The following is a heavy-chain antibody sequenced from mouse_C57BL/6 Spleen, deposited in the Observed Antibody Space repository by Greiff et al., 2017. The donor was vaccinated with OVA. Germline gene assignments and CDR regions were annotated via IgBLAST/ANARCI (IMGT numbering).Heavy chain of an antibody. D-gene: IGHD2-5*01. Sequence: VKLQQPGAELVKPGASVKMSCKASGYTFTSYWITWVKQRPGQGLEWIGDIYPGSGSTNYNEKFKSKATLTVDTSSSTAYMQLSSLTSEDSAVYYCARKITYYSNYDAMDYWGQGTSVTVSS. V-gene: IGHV1-55*01. CDR2: IYPGSGST. J-gene: IGHJ4*01. CDR3: ARKITYYSNYDAMDY. CDR1: GYTFTSYW.